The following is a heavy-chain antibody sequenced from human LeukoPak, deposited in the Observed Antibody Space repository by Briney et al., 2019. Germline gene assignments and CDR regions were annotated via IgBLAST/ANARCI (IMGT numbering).Heavy chain of an antibody. V-gene: IGHV4-59*11. J-gene: IGHJ2*01. D-gene: IGHD6-19*01. CDR1: GGSISSHY. Sequence: SETLSLTCSVSGGSISSHYWSWIRQPLGKGLEWIGYIYYSGSSNYNPSLKSRVTISVDTSKNQFSLKLSSVTAADTAVYYRARSPQNPGYSSGWYWYFDLWGRGTLVTVSS. CDR2: IYYSGSS. CDR3: ARSPQNPGYSSGWYWYFDL.